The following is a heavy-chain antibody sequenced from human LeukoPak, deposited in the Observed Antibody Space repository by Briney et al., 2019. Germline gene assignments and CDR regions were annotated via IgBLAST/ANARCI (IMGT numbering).Heavy chain of an antibody. CDR3: ARERNIVVVPAAGYGMDV. V-gene: IGHV4-34*01. D-gene: IGHD2-2*01. Sequence: PSETLSLTCAVYGGSFSGYYWSWIRQPPGKGLEWIGEINHSGSTNYNPSLKSRVTISVDTSKNQFSLKLSSVTAADTAVYSCARERNIVVVPAAGYGMDVWGQGTTVTVSS. CDR1: GGSFSGYY. J-gene: IGHJ6*02. CDR2: INHSGST.